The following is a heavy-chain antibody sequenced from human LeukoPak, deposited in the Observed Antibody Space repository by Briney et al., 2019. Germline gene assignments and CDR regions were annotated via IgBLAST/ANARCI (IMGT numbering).Heavy chain of an antibody. D-gene: IGHD3-3*01. J-gene: IGHJ6*03. V-gene: IGHV4-61*02. CDR2: IYTSGST. CDR1: GGSISSGDYY. Sequence: SQTLSLTCTVSGGSISSGDYYWSWIRQPAGKGLEWIGRIYTSGSTNYNPSLKSRVTISVGTSKNQFSLKLSSVTAADTAVYYCARVTIFGVTPGYMDVWGKGTTVTVSS. CDR3: ARVTIFGVTPGYMDV.